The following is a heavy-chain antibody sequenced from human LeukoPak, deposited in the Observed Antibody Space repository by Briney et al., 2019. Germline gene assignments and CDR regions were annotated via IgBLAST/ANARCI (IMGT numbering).Heavy chain of an antibody. D-gene: IGHD2-2*01. J-gene: IGHJ4*02. CDR2: IWYDGSNK. V-gene: IGHV3-33*01. CDR3: ARDSSHPLDY. CDR1: GFTFSSYG. Sequence: GGSLRLSCAASGFTFSSYGMHWARQAPGKGLEWVAVIWYDGSNKYYADSVKGRFTISRDNSKSTLYLQMNSLRAEDTAVYYCARDSSHPLDYWGQGTLVTVSS.